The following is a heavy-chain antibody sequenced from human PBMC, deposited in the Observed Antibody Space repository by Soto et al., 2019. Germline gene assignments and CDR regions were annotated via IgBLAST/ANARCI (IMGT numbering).Heavy chain of an antibody. CDR3: AREAYDTLRNQCLDN. Sequence: GGSLRLSCAASGSTFSSYAIHWVRQAPGRGLEWVAHLSSDGNDKHYADSVKGRFTISTDKSENTMYLQMNSLRVEDTAVYYCAREAYDTLRNQCLDNWGQGTTVTVSS. CDR1: GSTFSSYA. CDR2: LSSDGNDK. D-gene: IGHD2-21*01. V-gene: IGHV3-30-3*01. J-gene: IGHJ6*02.